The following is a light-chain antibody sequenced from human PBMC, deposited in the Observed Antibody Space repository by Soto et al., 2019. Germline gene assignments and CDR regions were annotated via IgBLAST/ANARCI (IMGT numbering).Light chain of an antibody. CDR3: GADHGSGSNFVYV. J-gene: IGLJ1*01. Sequence: QPVLTPPPSASASLGASVTLTCTLSSGYSNYKVDWYQQRPGKGPRFVMRVRTGGIVGSKGDGIPDRFSVLGSGLNRYLTIKNIQEEDESDYHCGADHGSGSNFVYVFGTGTKVTVL. CDR2: VRTGGIVG. CDR1: SGYSNYK. V-gene: IGLV9-49*01.